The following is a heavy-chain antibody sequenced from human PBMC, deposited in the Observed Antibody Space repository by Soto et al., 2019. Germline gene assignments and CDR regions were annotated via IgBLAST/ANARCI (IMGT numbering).Heavy chain of an antibody. CDR2: IYYSGST. CDR1: GGSISSGDYY. Sequence: QVQLQESGPGLVKPSQTLSLTCTVSGGSISSGDYYWSWIRQPPGKGLEWIGYIYYSGSTYYNPSRKRRVTISVDTAKNQFSLKLSSVTAADTAVYYCARAQGSGFLVSWGQGTLVTVSS. V-gene: IGHV4-30-4*01. CDR3: ARAQGSGFLVS. J-gene: IGHJ4*02. D-gene: IGHD3-10*01.